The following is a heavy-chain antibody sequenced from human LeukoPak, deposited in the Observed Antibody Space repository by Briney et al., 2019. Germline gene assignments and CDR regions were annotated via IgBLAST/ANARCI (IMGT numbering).Heavy chain of an antibody. J-gene: IGHJ4*02. D-gene: IGHD2-2*01. V-gene: IGHV3-7*01. CDR3: ARALDSSSSRYQAFEE. Sequence: GGSLRLSXSASGFTFSNYWMSWVRQAPGKGLEWVANIKQDESEKYYVDSVRGRFTISRDNAKSSLYLQMNSLRAEDTAVYYCARALDSSSSRYQAFEEWGQGTLVTVSS. CDR2: IKQDESEK. CDR1: GFTFSNYW.